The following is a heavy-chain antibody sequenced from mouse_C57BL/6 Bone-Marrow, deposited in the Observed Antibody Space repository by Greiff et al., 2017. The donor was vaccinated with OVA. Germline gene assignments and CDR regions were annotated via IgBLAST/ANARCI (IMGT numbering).Heavy chain of an antibody. CDR1: GFSLTSYG. CDR3: ASYYYGSSPD. J-gene: IGHJ3*01. CDR2: IWSGGST. D-gene: IGHD1-1*01. V-gene: IGHV2-2*01. Sequence: VQGVESGPGLVQPSQSLSITCTVSGFSLTSYGVHWVRQSPGKGLEWLGVIWSGGSTDYNAAFISRLSISKDNSKIQVFFKMNSLQADNTAIYYCASYYYGSSPDWGQGTLVTVSA.